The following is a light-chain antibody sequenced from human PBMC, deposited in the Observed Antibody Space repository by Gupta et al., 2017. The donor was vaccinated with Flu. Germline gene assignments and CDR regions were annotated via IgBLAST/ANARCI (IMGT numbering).Light chain of an antibody. J-gene: IGLJ1*01. Sequence: SYELTQPPSVSVSPGQTASITCSGDKLGDKYASWYQQKPGQSPVLVIYQDNKRPSGIPDRFSGSNSGNTATLTISGTQARDEADYYCQAWDSNTLYVFGTGTKVTVL. CDR1: KLGDKY. V-gene: IGLV3-1*01. CDR2: QDN. CDR3: QAWDSNTLYV.